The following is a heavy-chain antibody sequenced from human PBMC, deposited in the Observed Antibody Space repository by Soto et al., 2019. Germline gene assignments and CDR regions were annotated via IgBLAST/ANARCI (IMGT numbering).Heavy chain of an antibody. V-gene: IGHV3-23*01. J-gene: IGHJ3*02. CDR3: AKKGGYCTNGVCYTDDAFDI. Sequence: GSLRLSCAASGFTFSSYAMSWVRQAPGKGLEWVSAISGSGGSTYYADSVKGRFTISRDNSKNTLYLQMNSLRAEDTAVYYFAKKGGYCTNGVCYTDDAFDIWGQGTMVTVSS. CDR1: GFTFSSYA. CDR2: ISGSGGST. D-gene: IGHD2-8*01.